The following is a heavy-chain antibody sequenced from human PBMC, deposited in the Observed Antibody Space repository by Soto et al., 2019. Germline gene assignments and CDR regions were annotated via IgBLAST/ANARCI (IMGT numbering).Heavy chain of an antibody. J-gene: IGHJ4*02. Sequence: GASVKVSCKASGFTFTSSAVQWVRQARGQRLEWIGWIVVGSGSADYAQKFQGRVTMTSNTSITTAYMELTSLRSEDTAVYYCARNLGDCTGGSCYFGYWGQGTLVTVSS. CDR2: IVVGSGSA. CDR3: ARNLGDCTGGSCYFGY. D-gene: IGHD2-15*01. CDR1: GFTFTSSA. V-gene: IGHV1-58*01.